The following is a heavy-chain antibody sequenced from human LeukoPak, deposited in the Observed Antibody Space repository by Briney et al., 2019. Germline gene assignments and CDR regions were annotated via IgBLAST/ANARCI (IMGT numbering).Heavy chain of an antibody. J-gene: IGHJ4*02. CDR1: GGTFSSYA. CDR3: ARVKYSSGWYYFDY. V-gene: IGHV1-69*05. D-gene: IGHD6-19*01. Sequence: ASVKVSCKASGGTFSSYAISWARQAPGQGLEWMGRIIPIFGTAHYAQKFQGRVTITTDESTSTAYMELSRLRSQDTAVYYSARVKYSSGWYYFDYWGQGTLVTASS. CDR2: IIPIFGTA.